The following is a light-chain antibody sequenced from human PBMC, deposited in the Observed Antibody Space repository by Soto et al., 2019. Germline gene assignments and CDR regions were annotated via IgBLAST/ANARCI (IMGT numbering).Light chain of an antibody. V-gene: IGKV3-15*01. CDR1: QNISSN. CDR2: GAS. CDR3: QQYNNWLWT. Sequence: EIVMTQSPATLSVSPGERATLSCRASQNISSNLAWYQQKPGQAPRVLIDGASTRATGIPARFSGSGSGTESTLTISSLHSEDFAVYYCQQYNNWLWTFGQGTKVEIK. J-gene: IGKJ1*01.